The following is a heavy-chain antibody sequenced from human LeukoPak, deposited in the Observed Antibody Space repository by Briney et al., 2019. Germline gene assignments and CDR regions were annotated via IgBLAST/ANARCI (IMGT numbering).Heavy chain of an antibody. CDR1: GGSISSGDYY. V-gene: IGHV4-30-4*01. J-gene: IGHJ4*02. CDR3: ATLNTMTVDY. Sequence: PAETLSLTCTVSGGSISSGDYYWGWLRQPPGKGREGIGYIYYSGSTYYTPSLKIRVTISVDTSKHQFSLKLSSVTAADTAVYSCATLNTMTVDYWGQGTLVTVSS. CDR2: IYYSGST. D-gene: IGHD3-22*01.